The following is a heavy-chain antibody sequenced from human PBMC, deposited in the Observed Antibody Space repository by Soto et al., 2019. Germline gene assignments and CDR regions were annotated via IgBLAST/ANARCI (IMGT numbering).Heavy chain of an antibody. D-gene: IGHD4-17*01. V-gene: IGHV3-21*01. CDR1: GFTFSSYS. CDR3: ARDPTTETERNFYFDY. J-gene: IGHJ4*02. Sequence: GGSLRLSCAASGFTFSSYSMNWVRQAPGKGLEWVSSISSSSSYIYYADSVKGRFTISRDNAKNSLYLQMNSLRAEDTAVYYCARDPTTETERNFYFDYWGQGTLVTVSS. CDR2: ISSSSSYI.